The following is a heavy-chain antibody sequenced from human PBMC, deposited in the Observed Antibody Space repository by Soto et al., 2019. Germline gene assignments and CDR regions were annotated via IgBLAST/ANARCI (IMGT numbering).Heavy chain of an antibody. V-gene: IGHV4-39*01. CDR2: IYYSGST. CDR3: ARHAYCSSTSCHAGVDY. CDR1: GSSISSSSYY. Sequence: PSETLSLTCTVSGSSISSSSYYWGWIRQPPGKGLEWIGSIYYSGSTYYNPSLKSRVTISVDTSKNQFSLKLSSVTAADTAVYYCARHAYCSSTSCHAGVDYWGQGTLVTVSS. D-gene: IGHD2-2*01. J-gene: IGHJ4*02.